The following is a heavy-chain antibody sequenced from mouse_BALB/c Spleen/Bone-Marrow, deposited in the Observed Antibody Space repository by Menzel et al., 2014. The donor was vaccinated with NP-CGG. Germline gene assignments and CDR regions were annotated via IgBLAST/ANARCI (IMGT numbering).Heavy chain of an antibody. D-gene: IGHD2-4*01. CDR1: GFDFSSYW. V-gene: IGHV4-1*02. J-gene: IGHJ3*01. CDR3: AXXXGPTMIPQAWFAY. Sequence: VQPGGSLKLSCAASGFDFSSYWMSWVRQAPGKGLEWIGEINPDSSTINYTPSLKDKFIISRDNAKNTLYLQMSKVRSEDTAXYXCAXXXGPTMIPQAWFAYWXQXXXVTXSA. CDR2: INPDSSTI.